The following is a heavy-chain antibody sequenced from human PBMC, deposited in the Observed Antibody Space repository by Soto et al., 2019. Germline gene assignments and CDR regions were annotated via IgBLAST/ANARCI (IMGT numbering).Heavy chain of an antibody. J-gene: IGHJ3*02. V-gene: IGHV4-59*01. Sequence: QVQLQESGPGLVKPSETLSLTCSVSGGSISSYYWSWIRQSPGKGLEWIGYIYSSGSTNYNPSLMSRVTISVETSKNQFSLKLSSVTAADTAVYYCARGRPPSYDSSGYSVFDIWGQGTMVTVSS. CDR3: ARGRPPSYDSSGYSVFDI. CDR1: GGSISSYY. CDR2: IYSSGST. D-gene: IGHD3-22*01.